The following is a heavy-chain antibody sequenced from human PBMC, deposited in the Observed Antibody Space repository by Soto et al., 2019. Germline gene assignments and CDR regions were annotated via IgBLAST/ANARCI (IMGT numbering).Heavy chain of an antibody. CDR2: ISGSGGST. V-gene: IGHV3-23*01. CDR3: AKAPDYDFWRGYSF. CDR1: GFTFSSYA. D-gene: IGHD3-3*01. J-gene: IGHJ4*02. Sequence: GGSLRLSCAASGFTFSSYAMSWVRQAPGKGLEWVSAISGSGGSTYYADSVKGRFTISRDNSKNTLYLQMNSLRAEDTAVYYCAKAPDYDFWRGYSFWGQGTLVTVSS.